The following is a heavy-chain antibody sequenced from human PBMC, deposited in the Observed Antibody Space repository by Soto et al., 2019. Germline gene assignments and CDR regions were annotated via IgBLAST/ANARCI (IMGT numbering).Heavy chain of an antibody. J-gene: IGHJ6*02. CDR2: ISAHNGDT. Sequence: QVQLVQSEAGVKKPGASLKVSCRASGYNFANYGISWVQQAPGQGLEWMGWISAHNGDTKYAQKVQGRVTQTADTSTSTAYIEMWSLRSDDTAVYYCARDAAYNDFWGGVMELYSYNMDVWGQGTTVTV. CDR3: ARDAAYNDFWGGVMELYSYNMDV. V-gene: IGHV1-18*01. CDR1: GYNFANYG. D-gene: IGHD3-3*01.